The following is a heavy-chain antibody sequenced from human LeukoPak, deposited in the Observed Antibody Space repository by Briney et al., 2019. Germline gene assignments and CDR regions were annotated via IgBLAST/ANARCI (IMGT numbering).Heavy chain of an antibody. V-gene: IGHV3-21*01. CDR1: GFTFSSYS. CDR3: ARVEEVSSSWPFDY. CDR2: ISSSSSYI. Sequence: GGSLRLSCAASGFTFSSYSMNWVRQAPGKGLEWVSSISSSSSYIYYADSVKGRFTISRDNAKNSLYLQMNSLRAEDTAVYYCARVEEVSSSWPFDYWGQGALVTASS. D-gene: IGHD6-13*01. J-gene: IGHJ4*02.